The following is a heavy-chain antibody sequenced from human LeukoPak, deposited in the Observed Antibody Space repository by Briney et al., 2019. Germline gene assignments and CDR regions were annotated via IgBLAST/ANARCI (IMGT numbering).Heavy chain of an antibody. J-gene: IGHJ3*02. CDR1: EFSVGSNY. CDR2: IYSGGST. Sequence: PGGSLRLSCAASEFSVGSNYMTWVRQAPGKGLEWVSLIYSGGSTYYADSVKGRFTISRDNSKNTLYLQMNSLRVEDTAVYYCVRVGTSFDIWGQGTMVTVSS. CDR3: VRVGTSFDI. V-gene: IGHV3-66*01. D-gene: IGHD7-27*01.